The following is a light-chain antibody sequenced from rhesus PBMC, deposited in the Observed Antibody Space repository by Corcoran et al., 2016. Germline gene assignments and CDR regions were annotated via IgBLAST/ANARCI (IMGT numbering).Light chain of an antibody. Sequence: DIQMTQSPSSFSASVGDRVTITCRASPTISSYLAWFQQKPGKVPKLLIYAASTLQSRVPSRCSGSGSGTDFTLTISSLQPEDFATYYCQQHNSHPLTFGGGTKVELK. CDR3: QQHNSHPLT. CDR1: PTISSY. V-gene: IGKV1-44*03. J-gene: IGKJ4*01. CDR2: AAS.